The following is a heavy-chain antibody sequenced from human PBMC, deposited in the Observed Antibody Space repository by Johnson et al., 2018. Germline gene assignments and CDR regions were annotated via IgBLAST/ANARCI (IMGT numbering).Heavy chain of an antibody. CDR3: ARESEGPSSSSYYYYYLDV. CDR1: GFTFSSYG. CDR2: ISYDGSNK. Sequence: QVQLVESGGGLVKPGGSLRLSCAASGFTFSSYGMHWVRQAPGKGLEWVAVISYDGSNKYYADSVKGRFTISRDNSNNTLYLQMNSLRAEDTAVYYCARESEGPSSSSYYYYYLDVWGKGTTVTVSS. J-gene: IGHJ6*03. V-gene: IGHV3-30*03. D-gene: IGHD6-6*01.